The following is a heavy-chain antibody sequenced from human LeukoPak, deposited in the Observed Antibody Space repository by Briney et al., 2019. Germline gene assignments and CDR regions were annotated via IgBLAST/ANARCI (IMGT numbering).Heavy chain of an antibody. CDR1: GFTFDDYA. J-gene: IGHJ3*02. V-gene: IGHV3-9*01. CDR2: ISWNSGSI. CDR3: AKDGLIDYVWGSPYAFDI. Sequence: PGRSLRLSSAASGFTFDDYAMHWVRQAPGKGLEWVSGISWNSGSIGYADSVKGRFTISRDNAKNSLYLQMNSLRAEDTALYYCAKDGLIDYVWGSPYAFDIWGQGTMVTVSS. D-gene: IGHD3-16*01.